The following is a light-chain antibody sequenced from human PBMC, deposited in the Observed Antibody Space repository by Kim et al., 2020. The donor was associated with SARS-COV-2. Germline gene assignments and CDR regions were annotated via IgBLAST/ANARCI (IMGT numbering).Light chain of an antibody. V-gene: IGLV2-14*03. CDR1: SSNSGAYNY. CDR2: DVS. CDR3: TSYTSSSTYV. J-gene: IGLJ1*01. Sequence: GQSFTIPRTGTSSNSGAYNYISWYQQHPGKAPKLIIYDVSNRPSGVSNRFSGSKSGTTASLTISGLQAEDEADYSCTSYTSSSTYVFGTGTKVTVL.